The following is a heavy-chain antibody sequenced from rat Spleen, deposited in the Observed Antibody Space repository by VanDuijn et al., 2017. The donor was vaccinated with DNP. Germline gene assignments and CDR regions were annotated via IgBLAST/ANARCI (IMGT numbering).Heavy chain of an antibody. Sequence: EVQLVESGGGLVQPGNSLKLSCAASGFTFSDYYMAWVRQAPTKGLEWVASISYDGSDTYYRDSVKGRFTISRDNAQNTLFLQMSKLGSEDTAIYYCARGPNYGGVSDYFDYWGQGVMVTVSS. CDR2: ISYDGSDT. CDR1: GFTFSDYY. V-gene: IGHV5-7*01. CDR3: ARGPNYGGVSDYFDY. D-gene: IGHD1-11*01. J-gene: IGHJ2*01.